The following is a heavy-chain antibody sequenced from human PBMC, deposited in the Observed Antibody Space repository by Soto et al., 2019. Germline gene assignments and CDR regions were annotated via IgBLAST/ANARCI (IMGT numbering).Heavy chain of an antibody. J-gene: IGHJ4*02. Sequence: EVQLLESGGGLVQPGGSLRLSCAASGFTFSSYAMTWVRQAPGKGLEWVSAISDSGGSKYYADSVKGRFTISRDNSKNTLYLQMNSLTAEDTAVYYCAKEPLLSGWYYFDYWGQGTLVTVSS. D-gene: IGHD6-19*01. V-gene: IGHV3-23*01. CDR2: ISDSGGSK. CDR3: AKEPLLSGWYYFDY. CDR1: GFTFSSYA.